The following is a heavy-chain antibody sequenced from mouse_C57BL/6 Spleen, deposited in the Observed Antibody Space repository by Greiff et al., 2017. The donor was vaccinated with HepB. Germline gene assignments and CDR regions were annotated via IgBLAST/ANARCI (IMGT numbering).Heavy chain of an antibody. CDR1: GYTFTSYW. J-gene: IGHJ2*01. CDR2: IHPSSGYT. CDR3: ARGVMIKDSFDY. D-gene: IGHD2-13*01. V-gene: IGHV1-7*01. Sequence: VQLQQSGAELAKPGASVKLSCKASGYTFTSYWMHWVKQRPGQGLEWIGYIHPSSGYTKYNQKFKDKATLTADKSSSTAYMQLRSLTYEDSAVYYCARGVMIKDSFDYWGQGTTLTVSS.